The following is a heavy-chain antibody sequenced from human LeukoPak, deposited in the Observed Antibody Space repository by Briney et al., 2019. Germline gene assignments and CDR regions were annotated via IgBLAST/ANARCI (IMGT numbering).Heavy chain of an antibody. CDR3: ARPSYSTSSLGG. CDR2: ISSTGGTI. CDR1: GFTFSNYL. V-gene: IGHV3-48*01. D-gene: IGHD6-6*01. Sequence: PGGSLRLSCVGSGFTFSNYLMNWVRQAPGRGLEWVSFISSTGGTIYYADAVKGRFTVSRDNAKNSLLLQMNSLRAEDTALYYCARPSYSTSSLGGWGQGTLVIVSS. J-gene: IGHJ4*02.